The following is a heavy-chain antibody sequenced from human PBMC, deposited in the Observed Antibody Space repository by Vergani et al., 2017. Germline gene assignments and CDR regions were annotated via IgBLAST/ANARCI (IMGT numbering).Heavy chain of an antibody. CDR1: GFTFSSYG. V-gene: IGHV3-33*08. J-gene: IGHJ6*03. Sequence: QVQLVESGGGVVQPGRSLRLSCAASGFTFSSYGMHWVRQAPGKGLEWVAVIWYDGGNKYYADSVKGRFTISRDNSKNTLYLQMNSLRAEDTAVYYCSGTYYYYYYMDVWGKGTTVTVSS. CDR3: SGTYYYYYYMDV. CDR2: IWYDGGNK.